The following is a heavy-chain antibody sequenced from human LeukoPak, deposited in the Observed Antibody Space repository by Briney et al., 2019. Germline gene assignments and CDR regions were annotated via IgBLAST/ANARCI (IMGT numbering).Heavy chain of an antibody. CDR2: ISDDGSNT. D-gene: IGHD5-18*01. CDR1: GFTFNNYG. Sequence: GGSLRLSCAASGFTFNNYGMHWVRQAPGKGLEWVEVISDDGSNTYYADSVKGRFTISRDNSKNTLYLQMNSLRAEDTAVYYCAKDADTATIIYWYFDLWGRGTLVTVSS. CDR3: AKDADTATIIYWYFDL. V-gene: IGHV3-30*18. J-gene: IGHJ2*01.